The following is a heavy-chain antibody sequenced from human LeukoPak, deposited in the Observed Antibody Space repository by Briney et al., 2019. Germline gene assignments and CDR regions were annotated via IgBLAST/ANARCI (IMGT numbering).Heavy chain of an antibody. V-gene: IGHV3-21*01. CDR3: ARDLKGSGAFDI. CDR1: GFTFSSYS. D-gene: IGHD3-10*01. J-gene: IGHJ3*02. CDR2: ISSSSSYI. Sequence: GGSLRLSCAASGFTFSSYSMNWVRQAPGKGLEWVSSISSSSSYIYYADSVKGRFTISRDNAKNSLYLQMNSLRAEDTAVYYCARDLKGSGAFDIWGQGTMVTVSS.